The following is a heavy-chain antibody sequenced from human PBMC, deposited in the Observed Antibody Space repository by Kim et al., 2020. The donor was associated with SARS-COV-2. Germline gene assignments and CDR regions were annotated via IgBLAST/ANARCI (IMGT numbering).Heavy chain of an antibody. CDR3: ARGVDYYGSGSYYNVPHYFDY. J-gene: IGHJ4*02. Sequence: FTISRDNAKNSLYLQMNSLRAEDTAVYYCARGVDYYGSGSYYNVPHYFDYWGQGTLVTVSS. D-gene: IGHD3-10*01. V-gene: IGHV3-11*06.